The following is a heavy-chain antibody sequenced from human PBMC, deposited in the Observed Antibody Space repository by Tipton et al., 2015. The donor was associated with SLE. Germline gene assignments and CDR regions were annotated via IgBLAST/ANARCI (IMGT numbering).Heavy chain of an antibody. CDR2: IYDNADT. CDR1: GDSINSKTYY. CDR3: GRARVGMGYVFDV. Sequence: TLSLTCRVSGDSINSKTYYWGWIRQPPGKGLEWIVSIYDNADTYYNPSLTSRVTISAGTSKNQFSLRLTSVTAADTALYYCGRARVGMGYVFDVWGQGTMVTVSS. V-gene: IGHV4-39*07. D-gene: IGHD5-24*01. J-gene: IGHJ3*01.